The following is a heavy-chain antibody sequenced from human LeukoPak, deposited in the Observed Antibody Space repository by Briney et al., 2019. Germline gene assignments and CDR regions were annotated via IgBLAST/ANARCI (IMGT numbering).Heavy chain of an antibody. CDR1: GGSISSYY. V-gene: IGHV4-59*01. CDR3: ARESLAAAGIDY. D-gene: IGHD6-13*01. J-gene: IGHJ4*02. Sequence: SSETLSLTCTVSGGSISSYYWSWIRQPPGKGLEWIGYIYYSGSTNYNPSLKSRVTISVDTSKNQFSLKLSSVTAADTAVYYCARESLAAAGIDYWGQGTMVTVSS. CDR2: IYYSGST.